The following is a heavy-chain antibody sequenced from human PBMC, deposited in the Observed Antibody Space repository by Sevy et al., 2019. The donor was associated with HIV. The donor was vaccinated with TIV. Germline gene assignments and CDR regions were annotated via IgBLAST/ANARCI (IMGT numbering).Heavy chain of an antibody. CDR3: AHVTFGRFES. CDR1: GFTFSANW. Sequence: GGCLRLSCAASGFTFSANWMNWVRQAPGKGLEWVANIKGDGSDKQYVDSVEGRFTISIDNAKNLLYLQMNSLRVEDTAVYYCAHVTFGRFESWGQGTLVTVSS. J-gene: IGHJ4*02. CDR2: IKGDGSDK. V-gene: IGHV3-7*01. D-gene: IGHD3-16*01.